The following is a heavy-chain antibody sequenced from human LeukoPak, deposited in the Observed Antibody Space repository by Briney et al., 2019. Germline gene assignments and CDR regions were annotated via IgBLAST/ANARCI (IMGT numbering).Heavy chain of an antibody. CDR2: IKQDGSEK. CDR3: ARASTVATGWLDS. D-gene: IGHD4-17*01. J-gene: IGHJ5*01. Sequence: GGSLRLSCAVSGFTFSRYWMTWVRQAPGKGLEWVANIKQDGSEKNYVDSVKGRFTISRDNAKVSLYLQMNSLRGDDTAVYYCARASTVATGWLDSWGQGTLVTVSS. CDR1: GFTFSRYW. V-gene: IGHV3-7*01.